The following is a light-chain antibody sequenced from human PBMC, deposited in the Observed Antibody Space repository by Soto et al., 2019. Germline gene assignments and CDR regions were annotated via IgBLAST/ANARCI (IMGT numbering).Light chain of an antibody. Sequence: QSALTQPPSASGSPGQSVTISCTGTSSDVGRYNYVSWYQQHPGKAPNLMLYDVIKRPSGVPGRFAGSKSANTASLTVAGLQAEDEADYYCSSYADNDNFLFGRGTKLTVL. CDR3: SSYADNDNFL. CDR1: SSDVGRYNY. CDR2: DVI. J-gene: IGLJ2*01. V-gene: IGLV2-8*01.